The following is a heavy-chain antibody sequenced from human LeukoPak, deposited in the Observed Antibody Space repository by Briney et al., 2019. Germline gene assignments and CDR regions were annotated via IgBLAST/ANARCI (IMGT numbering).Heavy chain of an antibody. D-gene: IGHD6-6*01. Sequence: SQTLSLTCTVSVGSISSGSYYWSCIRQPAGKGLEWIGRIYTSGSTNYNPSFNSRVTISVDTSTNQFSLKLSSVAAADTAVHYCARALAPSIAARPGDYWGQGTLVTVSS. CDR3: ARALAPSIAARPGDY. CDR1: VGSISSGSYY. CDR2: IYTSGST. J-gene: IGHJ4*02. V-gene: IGHV4-61*02.